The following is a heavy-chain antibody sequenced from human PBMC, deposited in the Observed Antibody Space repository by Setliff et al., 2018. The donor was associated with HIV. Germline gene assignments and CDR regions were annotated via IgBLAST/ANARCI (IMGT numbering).Heavy chain of an antibody. V-gene: IGHV3-21*04. CDR1: GFTFSSYS. J-gene: IGHJ4*02. CDR3: AKDIYGGHFYYFDY. Sequence: GSLRLSWAASGFTFSSYSMKWVRQAPGKGLEWVSFISSSSSYIYYADSVKGRFTISRDNSKNSLYLQMNNLRGEDTALYYCAKDIYGGHFYYFDYWGQGTLVTVSS. D-gene: IGHD4-17*01. CDR2: ISSSSSYI.